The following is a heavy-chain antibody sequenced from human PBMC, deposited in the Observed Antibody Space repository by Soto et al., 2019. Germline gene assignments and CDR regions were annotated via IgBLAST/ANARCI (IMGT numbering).Heavy chain of an antibody. D-gene: IGHD2-15*01. CDR3: ARGGDVVVVAAYFDY. CDR2: ISYDGSNK. J-gene: IGHJ4*02. Sequence: QVQLVESGGGVVQPGRSLRLSCAASGFTFSSYAMHWVRQAPGKGLEWVVVISYDGSNKYYADSVKGRFTISRDNSKNTLYLQMNSLRAEDTAVYYCARGGDVVVVAAYFDYWGQGTLVTVSS. CDR1: GFTFSSYA. V-gene: IGHV3-30-3*01.